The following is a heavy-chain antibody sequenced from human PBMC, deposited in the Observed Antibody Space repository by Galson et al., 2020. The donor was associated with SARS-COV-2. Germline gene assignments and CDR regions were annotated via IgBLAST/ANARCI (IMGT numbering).Heavy chain of an antibody. Sequence: GSLRLSCAASGFTFSSYGMHWVRQAPGKGLEWVAVIWYDGSNKYYADSVKGRFTISRDNSKNTLYLQMNSLRAEDTAVYYCARDFAVSSYYYDRRGYWGQGTLVTVSS. CDR1: GFTFSSYG. V-gene: IGHV3-33*01. D-gene: IGHD3-22*01. J-gene: IGHJ4*02. CDR2: IWYDGSNK. CDR3: ARDFAVSSYYYDRRGY.